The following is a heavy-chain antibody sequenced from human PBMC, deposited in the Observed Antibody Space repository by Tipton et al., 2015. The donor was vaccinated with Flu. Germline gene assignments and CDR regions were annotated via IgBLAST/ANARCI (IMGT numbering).Heavy chain of an antibody. CDR3: ARGLGVVVAVAFDI. CDR2: INHSGST. CDR1: GGSFSGYY. Sequence: LRLSCAVYGGSFSGYYWSWIRQPPGKGLEWIGEINHSGSTNYNPSLKSRVTISVDTSKNQFSLQLGAVTAAVTAVYYCARGLGVVVAVAFDIWGPRDNDHRL. D-gene: IGHD2-15*01. V-gene: IGHV4-34*01. J-gene: IGHJ3*02.